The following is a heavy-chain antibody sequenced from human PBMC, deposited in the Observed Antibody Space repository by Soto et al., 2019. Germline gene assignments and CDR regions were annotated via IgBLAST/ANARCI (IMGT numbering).Heavy chain of an antibody. CDR2: TYYRSRWYN. CDR3: AIEFTYSATTDSYTLS. V-gene: IGHV6-1*01. D-gene: IGHD5-18*01. CDR1: GDSVSGNSAA. Sequence: SQTLSLTCAISGDSVSGNSAAWNWIRQSPSRGLEWLGRTYYRSRWYNDYAVSVKSRITVTPDTSKNQFSLHLNSVTPEDTAVYYCAIEFTYSATTDSYTLSWHQGALVPGSS. J-gene: IGHJ5*02.